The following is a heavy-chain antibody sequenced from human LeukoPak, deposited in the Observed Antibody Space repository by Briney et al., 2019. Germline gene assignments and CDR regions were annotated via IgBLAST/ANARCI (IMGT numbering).Heavy chain of an antibody. D-gene: IGHD1-26*01. V-gene: IGHV4-61*02. J-gene: IGHJ4*02. Sequence: PSETLSLTCTVSGGSISSGSYYSSWIRQPAGKGLEGLGRIYTSGSTNYNPSLKCRGTISVDTSKNQFSLKLSSVTAADTAVYYCARGPSGSYVGYWGQGTLVTVSS. CDR2: IYTSGST. CDR1: GGSISSGSYY. CDR3: ARGPSGSYVGY.